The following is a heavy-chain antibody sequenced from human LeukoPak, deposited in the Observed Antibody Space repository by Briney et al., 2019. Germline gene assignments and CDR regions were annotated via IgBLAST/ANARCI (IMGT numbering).Heavy chain of an antibody. CDR1: GFMFSSYA. D-gene: IGHD4-17*01. CDR2: ISYDGSNK. Sequence: GGSLRLSCAASGFMFSSYAMHWVRQAPGKGLEWVAVISYDGSNKYYADSVKGRFTISRDNSKNTLYLQMNSLRVEDTAVYYCARGPYGRQNWFDPWAREPWSPSPQ. V-gene: IGHV3-30-3*01. J-gene: IGHJ5*02. CDR3: ARGPYGRQNWFDP.